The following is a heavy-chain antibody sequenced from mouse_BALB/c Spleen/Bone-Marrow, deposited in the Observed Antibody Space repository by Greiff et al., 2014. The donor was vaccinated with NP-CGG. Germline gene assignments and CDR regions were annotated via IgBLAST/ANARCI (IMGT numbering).Heavy chain of an antibody. CDR1: GFNIKDTY. Sequence: EVQVVESGAELVKPGASVKLSCTASGFNIKDTYMHWVKQRPEQGLEWIERIDPANGNTKYDPKFQGKATITADTSSNTAYLQLSSLTSEDTAVYYCARWEYYAMDYWGQGTSVTVSS. J-gene: IGHJ4*01. CDR3: ARWEYYAMDY. CDR2: IDPANGNT. V-gene: IGHV14-3*02. D-gene: IGHD4-1*01.